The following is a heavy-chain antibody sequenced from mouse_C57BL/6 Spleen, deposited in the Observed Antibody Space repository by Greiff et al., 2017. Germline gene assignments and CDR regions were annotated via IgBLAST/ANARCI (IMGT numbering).Heavy chain of an antibody. J-gene: IGHJ4*01. V-gene: IGHV1-80*01. CDR3: ASVAPHYYAMDY. CDR1: GYAFSSYW. Sequence: VQRVESGAELVKPGASVKISCKASGYAFSSYWMNWVKQRPGKGLEWIGQIYPGDGDTNYNGKFKGKATLTADKSSSTAYMQLSSLTSEDSAVYFCASVAPHYYAMDYWGQGTSVTVSS. CDR2: IYPGDGDT. D-gene: IGHD1-3*01.